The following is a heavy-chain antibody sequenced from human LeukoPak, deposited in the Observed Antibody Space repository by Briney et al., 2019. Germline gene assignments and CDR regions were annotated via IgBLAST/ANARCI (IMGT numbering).Heavy chain of an antibody. CDR1: GVTLSSDA. J-gene: IGHJ4*02. CDR3: ALTYYDSSGHLDY. D-gene: IGHD3-22*01. Sequence: SVKVSCKASGVTLSSDAISWARQAPGQGLEWMGRIIPTFGIANYAQKFQGRVTITADKSTSTAYMELSSLRSEDTAVYYCALTYYDSSGHLDYWGQGTLVTVSS. V-gene: IGHV1-69*04. CDR2: IIPTFGIA.